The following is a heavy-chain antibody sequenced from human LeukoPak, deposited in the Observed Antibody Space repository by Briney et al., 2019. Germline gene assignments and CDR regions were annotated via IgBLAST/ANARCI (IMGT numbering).Heavy chain of an antibody. CDR1: GGSISSHY. Sequence: PSETLSLTCTVSGGSISSHYWSWIRRPPGKGLEWIGYIYYSGNTNYNPSLKSRVTISVDTSKNQFSLKLSSVTAADTAVYYCARYSSFNAFDIWGQGTMVTVSS. D-gene: IGHD5-12*01. J-gene: IGHJ3*02. CDR3: ARYSSFNAFDI. CDR2: IYYSGNT. V-gene: IGHV4-59*11.